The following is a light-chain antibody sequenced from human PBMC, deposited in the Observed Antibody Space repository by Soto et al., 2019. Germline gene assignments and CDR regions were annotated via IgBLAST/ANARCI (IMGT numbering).Light chain of an antibody. CDR1: QNIDRW. J-gene: IGKJ1*01. CDR2: GAS. CDR3: QHYNSYPCT. Sequence: DIQMTQSPSTLSASVGDRVTITCRASQNIDRWLAGYQQKPGKAPTLLIYGASNLESGVPSRFSGSGSGTEFTLTISRLRPEDFATYYCQHYNSYPCTFGRGTNVEIK. V-gene: IGKV1-5*03.